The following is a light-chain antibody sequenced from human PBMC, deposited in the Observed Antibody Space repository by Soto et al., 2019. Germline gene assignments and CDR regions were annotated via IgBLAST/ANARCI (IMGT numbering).Light chain of an antibody. J-gene: IGKJ2*01. CDR1: QGIRND. CDR3: LQDYDYPYT. CDR2: AAS. V-gene: IGKV1-6*01. Sequence: AIQMTQSPSSLSASVGDIVTITCRASQGIRNDLGWSQQKPGKAPQLLIYAASILQRGVPSRFSGSGSGTDFTLTISSLQTEDFATYYCLQDYDYPYTFGQGTKLEI.